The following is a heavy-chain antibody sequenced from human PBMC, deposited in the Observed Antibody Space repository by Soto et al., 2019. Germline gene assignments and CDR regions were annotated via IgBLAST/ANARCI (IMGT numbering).Heavy chain of an antibody. V-gene: IGHV3-23*01. CDR1: GFTFSSYA. J-gene: IGHJ6*02. CDR2: ISGSGGST. Sequence: GGSLRLSCAASGFTFSSYAMSWVRQAPGKGLEWVSAISGSGGSTYYADSVKGRFTISRDNSKNTLYLQMNSLRAEDTDGYYCAKLFRCSSCFVPSYYGMDVWGQGTTVTVSS. D-gene: IGHD6-6*01. CDR3: AKLFRCSSCFVPSYYGMDV.